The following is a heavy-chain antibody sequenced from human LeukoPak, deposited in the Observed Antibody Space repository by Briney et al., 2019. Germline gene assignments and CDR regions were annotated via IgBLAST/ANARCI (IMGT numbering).Heavy chain of an antibody. CDR1: GFTFSSYG. CDR2: IKQDGSEK. J-gene: IGHJ6*02. CDR3: AKYCGGDCYGMDV. V-gene: IGHV3-7*01. D-gene: IGHD2-21*01. Sequence: PGRSLRLSCVASGFTFSSYGMHWVRQAPGKGLEWVANIKQDGSEKDYVDSVKGRFTISRDNAKNSLYLQMNSLRAEDTAVYYCAKYCGGDCYGMDVWGQGTTVTVSS.